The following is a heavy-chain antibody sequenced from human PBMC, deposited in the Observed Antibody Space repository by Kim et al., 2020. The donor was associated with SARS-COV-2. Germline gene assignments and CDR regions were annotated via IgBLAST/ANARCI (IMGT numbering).Heavy chain of an antibody. CDR3: ARGWFGELWPFMFDP. CDR2: IWYDGSNK. J-gene: IGHJ5*02. V-gene: IGHV3-33*01. CDR1: GFTFSSYG. Sequence: GGSLRLSCAASGFTFSSYGMHWVRQAPGKGLEWVAVIWYDGSNKYYADSVKGRFTISRDNSKNTLYLQMNSLRAEDTAVYYCARGWFGELWPFMFDPWGQGTLVTVSS. D-gene: IGHD3-10*01.